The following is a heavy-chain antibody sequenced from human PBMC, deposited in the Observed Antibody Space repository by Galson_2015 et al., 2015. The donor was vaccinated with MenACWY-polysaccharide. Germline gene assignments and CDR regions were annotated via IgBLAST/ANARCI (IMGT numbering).Heavy chain of an antibody. Sequence: SLRLSCAASGFTYSSYSMNWVRQAPGKGLEWVSSISSTSSYIYYADSVKGRFTISRDSAKNSLYLQMIILRAEDTAVYYCVRVGVPAAIAMDVWGEGTTVTVSS. D-gene: IGHD2-2*02. J-gene: IGHJ6*03. CDR2: ISSTSSYI. V-gene: IGHV3-21*01. CDR3: VRVGVPAAIAMDV. CDR1: GFTYSSYS.